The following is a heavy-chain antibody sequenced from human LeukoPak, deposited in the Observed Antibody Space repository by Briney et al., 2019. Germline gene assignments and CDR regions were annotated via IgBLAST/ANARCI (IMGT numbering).Heavy chain of an antibody. CDR3: AKGGFGELLPHLHNWFDP. CDR2: IRYDGSNK. Sequence: PGGSLRLSCAASGFTFSSYGMHWVRQAPGKGLEWVAFIRYDGSNKYYADSVKGRFTISGDNSKNTLYLQMNSVRAEDTAVYYCAKGGFGELLPHLHNWFDPWGQGTLVTVSS. V-gene: IGHV3-30*02. CDR1: GFTFSSYG. D-gene: IGHD3-10*01. J-gene: IGHJ5*02.